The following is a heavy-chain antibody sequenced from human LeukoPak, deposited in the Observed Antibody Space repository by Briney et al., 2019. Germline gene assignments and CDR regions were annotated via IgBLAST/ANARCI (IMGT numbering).Heavy chain of an antibody. D-gene: IGHD5-18*01. V-gene: IGHV3-15*01. CDR2: IKSKTDGGTT. CDR3: TTVSEYSYGYEFDY. Sequence: PGGSLRLSCAASGFTFSNAWMSWVRQAPGKGLEWVGRIKSKTDGGTTDYAAPVKGRFTISRDDSKNTLYLQMNSLKTEDTAVYYCTTVSEYSYGYEFDYWGQGTLVTVSS. CDR1: GFTFSNAW. J-gene: IGHJ4*02.